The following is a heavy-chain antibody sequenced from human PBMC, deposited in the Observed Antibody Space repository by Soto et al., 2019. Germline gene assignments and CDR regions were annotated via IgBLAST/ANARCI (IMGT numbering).Heavy chain of an antibody. CDR1: GFFFNTYA. V-gene: IGHV3-30-3*01. Sequence: SVGSLRLSCAASGFFFNTYAVHWVRQAPGKGLEWVAVISNDETKKYFADSVKGRVSISRDSSRNTVYLQMDSLRAEDTAVYYCARSIAVAGLDYWGPGTLVTVS. D-gene: IGHD6-19*01. CDR3: ARSIAVAGLDY. J-gene: IGHJ4*02. CDR2: ISNDETKK.